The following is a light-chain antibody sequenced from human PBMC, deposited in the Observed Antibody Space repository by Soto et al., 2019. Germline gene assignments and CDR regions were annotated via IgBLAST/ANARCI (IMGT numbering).Light chain of an antibody. J-gene: IGKJ5*01. V-gene: IGKV3-15*01. Sequence: EIVLTQSPGTLSLSPGERVTLSCRTSHSVNSHVAWYQQKPGQAPRLLLYGASTRATGIPVRFSGSGFGTEFTLTISSLQSEDFAVYYCQQYKNWPLFGQGTRLEIK. CDR3: QQYKNWPL. CDR1: HSVNSH. CDR2: GAS.